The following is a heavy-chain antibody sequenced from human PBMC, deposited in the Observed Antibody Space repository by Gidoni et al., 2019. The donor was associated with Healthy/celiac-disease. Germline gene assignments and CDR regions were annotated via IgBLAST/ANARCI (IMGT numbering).Heavy chain of an antibody. D-gene: IGHD3-22*01. CDR2: IYYSGST. V-gene: IGHV4-59*01. Sequence: QVQLQESGPGLVKPSETLSLTCTVSGGSISSYYWSWIRQPPGKGLEWIGYIYYSGSTNYNPSLKSRVTISVDTSKNQFSLKLSSVTAADTAVYYCARTKKNYYDSTRWYFDLWGRGTLVTVSS. CDR1: GGSISSYY. CDR3: ARTKKNYYDSTRWYFDL. J-gene: IGHJ2*01.